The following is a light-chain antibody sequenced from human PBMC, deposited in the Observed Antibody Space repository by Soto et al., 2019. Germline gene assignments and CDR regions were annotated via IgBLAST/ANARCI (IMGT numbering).Light chain of an antibody. CDR2: EVS. V-gene: IGLV2-14*01. Sequence: QSALTQPASVSGSPGQSITISCTGTSSDVGGYKYVSWYQLHPDKARKLMIYEVSNRPSGVSNRFSSSKSGNTASLTISGLQTEDEADYYCSSFTSINTWVFGGGPKVTVL. CDR1: SSDVGGYKY. J-gene: IGLJ3*02. CDR3: SSFTSINTWV.